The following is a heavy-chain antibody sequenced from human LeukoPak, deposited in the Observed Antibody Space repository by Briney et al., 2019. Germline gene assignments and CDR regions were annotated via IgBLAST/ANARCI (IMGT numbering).Heavy chain of an antibody. J-gene: IGHJ4*02. CDR1: RFPFSSYW. CDR3: TRVGYIDEGIDY. V-gene: IGHV3-7*04. D-gene: IGHD5-24*01. CDR2: TKQDGSKK. Sequence: GGSLRLSCVASRFPFSSYWMTWVRQAPGKGLEWVANTKQDGSKKSYVDSVKGRFTISRDNAKNSLYLQMNSLRAEDTAIYYCTRVGYIDEGIDYWGQGTLVTVSS.